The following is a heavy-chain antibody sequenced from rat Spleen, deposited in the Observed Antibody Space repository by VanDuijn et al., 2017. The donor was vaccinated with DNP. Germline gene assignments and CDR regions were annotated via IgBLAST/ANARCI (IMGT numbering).Heavy chain of an antibody. D-gene: IGHD1-2*01. Sequence: QVQLRESGPGLVQPSHVLSLTCTVSGFSLTNFGVNWVRKPPGKGLEWIAAISSAGATFYNSALKSRLSFSRDTSKSQVFLKMDSLQTEDTAIYFCTGGGSYIYPFTYWGQGTLVTVSS. CDR3: TGGGSYIYPFTY. J-gene: IGHJ3*01. V-gene: IGHV2S12*01. CDR2: ISSAGAT. CDR1: GFSLTNFG.